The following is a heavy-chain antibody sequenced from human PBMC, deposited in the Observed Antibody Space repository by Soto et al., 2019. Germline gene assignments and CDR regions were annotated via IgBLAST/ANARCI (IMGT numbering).Heavy chain of an antibody. CDR1: GGTFSSYT. Sequence: SVKVSCKASGGTFSSYTISWVRQAPGQGLEWMGRIIPIIGITDYAQKFQGRVTMTGDNSISTAYMELSNLRSEDTAIYYCARGVDAGVDVWGQGSTVTVSS. D-gene: IGHD1-1*01. CDR2: IIPIIGIT. J-gene: IGHJ6*02. CDR3: ARGVDAGVDV. V-gene: IGHV1-69*02.